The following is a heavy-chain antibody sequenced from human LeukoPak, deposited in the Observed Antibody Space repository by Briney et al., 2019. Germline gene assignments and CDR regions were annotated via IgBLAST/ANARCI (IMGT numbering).Heavy chain of an antibody. D-gene: IGHD5-24*01. CDR3: ARDLWGDGYNSAPYYYYYMDV. V-gene: IGHV4-59*01. CDR1: GGSISSYY. J-gene: IGHJ6*03. CDR2: IYYSGTT. Sequence: TSETLSLTCAVSGGSISSYYWSWVRQPPGKGLEWVGYIYYSGTTNYNPSLKRRVTISLDPSTHQFSLKLSSVTAAATAVYYCARDLWGDGYNSAPYYYYYMDVWGKGTTVTVSS.